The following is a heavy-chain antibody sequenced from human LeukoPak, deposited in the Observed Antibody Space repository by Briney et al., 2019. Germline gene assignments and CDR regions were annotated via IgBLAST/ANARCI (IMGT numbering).Heavy chain of an antibody. CDR3: ARGDYYDSSGYYYYY. Sequence: PSETLSLTCTVSGGSIRSYYWSWIRQPPGKGLEWVGYIFYSRTTDSNPSLKSRVTISVDTSKNQFSLKLSSVTAADTAVYYCARGDYYDSSGYYYYYWGQGTLVTVSS. D-gene: IGHD3-22*01. J-gene: IGHJ4*02. CDR2: IFYSRTT. CDR1: GGSIRSYY. V-gene: IGHV4-59*12.